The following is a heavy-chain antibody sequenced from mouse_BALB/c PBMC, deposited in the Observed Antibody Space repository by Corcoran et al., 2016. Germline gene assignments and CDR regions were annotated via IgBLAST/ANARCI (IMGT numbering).Heavy chain of an antibody. V-gene: IGHV9-3-1*01. CDR1: GYTFTNYG. Sequence: QIQLVQSGPELKKPGETVKISCKASGYTFTNYGMNWVKQAPGKGLKWMGWINTYTGEPTYADDFKGRFAFSLETSASTAYLQINNLKNEDTATYFCVSGYYYTMDYWGHGTSVTVSS. J-gene: IGHJ4*01. D-gene: IGHD2-2*01. CDR3: VSGYYYTMDY. CDR2: INTYTGEP.